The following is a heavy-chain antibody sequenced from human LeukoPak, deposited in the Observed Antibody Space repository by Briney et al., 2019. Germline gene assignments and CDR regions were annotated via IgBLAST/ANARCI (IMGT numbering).Heavy chain of an antibody. V-gene: IGHV3-11*04. D-gene: IGHD5-24*01. Sequence: GGSLRLSCAASGFTFSDYYMSWIRQAPGKGLEWLSYIGNSGSTIYYADSVKGRFTISRDNSKNTLYLQMNSLRAEDTAIYYCTRVGYIDEGIDYWGQGTLVTVSS. CDR3: TRVGYIDEGIDY. J-gene: IGHJ4*02. CDR2: IGNSGSTI. CDR1: GFTFSDYY.